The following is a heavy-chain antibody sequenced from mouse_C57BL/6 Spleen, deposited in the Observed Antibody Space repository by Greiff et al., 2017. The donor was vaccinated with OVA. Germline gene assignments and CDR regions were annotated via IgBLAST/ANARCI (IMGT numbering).Heavy chain of an antibody. CDR2: IWIGGST. CDR3: ARNGGSRGGFGY. D-gene: IGHD1-1*01. CDR1: GFSLTSYG. V-gene: IGHV2-2*01. Sequence: LQLQQLGPGLVQPSQSLSITCTVPGFSLTSYGVHWVRQSPGKGLEWLGVIWIGGSTDYNAAFISRMSISKENSKGTVFYKMNSRQADDTAVYYCARNGGSRGGFGYWGQGTTLTVSS. J-gene: IGHJ2*01.